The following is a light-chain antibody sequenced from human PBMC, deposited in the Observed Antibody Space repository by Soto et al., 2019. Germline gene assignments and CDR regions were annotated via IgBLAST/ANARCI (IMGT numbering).Light chain of an antibody. V-gene: IGLV1-47*02. CDR2: TND. Sequence: QSVLTQPPSASATPGQRVTIFCSGSDYNVGINFVYWYQQLPGTAPKLLIYTNDQRPSGVPDRFSGSKSGTSASLAISGLRSEDEADYYCAAWDDSLSGVVFGGGTKLTVL. CDR1: DYNVGINF. CDR3: AAWDDSLSGVV. J-gene: IGLJ2*01.